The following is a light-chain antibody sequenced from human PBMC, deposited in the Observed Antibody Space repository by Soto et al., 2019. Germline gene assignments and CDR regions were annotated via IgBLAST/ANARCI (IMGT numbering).Light chain of an antibody. CDR3: CSYAGSSTYV. CDR2: EGS. J-gene: IGLJ1*01. Sequence: ALTQPASVSWSPGQSITISCTVTSSDVGTYNLVSWYQHHPGKAPKLMIYEGSKRPSGVSNRFSGSKSGNTASLTISGLQAEDEADYYCCSYAGSSTYVFGTGTKVTVL. V-gene: IGLV2-23*01. CDR1: SSDVGTYNL.